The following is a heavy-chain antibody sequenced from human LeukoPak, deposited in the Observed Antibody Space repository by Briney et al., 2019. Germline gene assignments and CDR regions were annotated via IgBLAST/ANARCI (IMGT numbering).Heavy chain of an antibody. J-gene: IGHJ4*02. CDR3: ARGFTAMVTTIDY. Sequence: SETLSLTCTVSGGSISSSSYYWGWIRQPPGKGLEWIGSIYYSGSTYYNPSLKSRVTISVDTSKNQFSLKLSSVTAADTAVYYCARGFTAMVTTIDYWGQGTLVTVSS. CDR1: GGSISSSSYY. D-gene: IGHD5-18*01. V-gene: IGHV4-39*07. CDR2: IYYSGST.